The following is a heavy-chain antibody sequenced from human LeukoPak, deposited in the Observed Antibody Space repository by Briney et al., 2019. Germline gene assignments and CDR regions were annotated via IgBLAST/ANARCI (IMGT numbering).Heavy chain of an antibody. V-gene: IGHV3-53*04. Sequence: GGSLRLSCAASGFTFSSYGMSWVRTQAPGKGLEWVSVIYSGGSTYYADSVKGRFTISRHNSKNTLYLQMNSLRAEDTAVYYCARGNYYDSSGSSFDYWGQGTLVTVSS. D-gene: IGHD3-22*01. CDR3: ARGNYYDSSGSSFDY. J-gene: IGHJ4*02. CDR2: IYSGGST. CDR1: GFTFSSYG.